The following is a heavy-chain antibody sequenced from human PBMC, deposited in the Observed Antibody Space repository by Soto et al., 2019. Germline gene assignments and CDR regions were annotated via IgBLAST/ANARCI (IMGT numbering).Heavy chain of an antibody. V-gene: IGHV3-33*01. CDR2: ILNDASGH. J-gene: IGHJ4*02. CDR3: ARDDDYPDNGFDY. CDR1: GFTFSRHG. D-gene: IGHD4-17*01. Sequence: QVQLVESGGGVLQPGTSRRLSCAASGFTFSRHGMHWVRQTPGKGLEWLAVILNDASGHWYADSVKGRFTISRDNFENTLYLQMNGLRLEDTAMYYCARDDDYPDNGFDYWGQGTLVTVSS.